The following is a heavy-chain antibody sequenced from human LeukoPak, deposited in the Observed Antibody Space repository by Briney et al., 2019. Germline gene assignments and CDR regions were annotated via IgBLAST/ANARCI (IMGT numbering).Heavy chain of an antibody. CDR2: IIPIFGTA. V-gene: IGHV1-69*01. CDR1: GGTFSSYA. CDR3: AREVVPAAIGGGYAFDI. Sequence: GASVKVSCKASGGTFSSYAISWVRQAPGQGLEWMGGIIPIFGTANYAQKFQGRVTITADESTSTAYMELSSLRSEDTAVYYCAREVVPAAIGGGYAFDIWGQGTMVTVPS. J-gene: IGHJ3*02. D-gene: IGHD2-2*01.